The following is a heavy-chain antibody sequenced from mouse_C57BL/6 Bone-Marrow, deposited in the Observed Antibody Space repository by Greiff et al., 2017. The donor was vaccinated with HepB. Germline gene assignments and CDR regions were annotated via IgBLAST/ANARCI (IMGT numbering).Heavy chain of an antibody. Sequence: EVKLMESGGDLVKPGGSLKLSCAASGFTFSSYGMSWVRQTPDKRLEWVATISSGGSYTYYPDSVKGRFTISRDNAKNTLYLQMSRLKSEDTAMYYCARRLIYYDYDSFAYWGQGTLVTVSA. J-gene: IGHJ3*01. D-gene: IGHD2-4*01. CDR1: GFTFSSYG. CDR2: ISSGGSYT. V-gene: IGHV5-6*02. CDR3: ARRLIYYDYDSFAY.